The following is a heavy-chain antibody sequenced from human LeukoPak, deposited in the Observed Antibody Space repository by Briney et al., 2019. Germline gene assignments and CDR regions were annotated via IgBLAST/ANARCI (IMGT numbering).Heavy chain of an antibody. Sequence: PGGSLRLSCAASGFTFDDYAMPWVRQAPGKGLEWVSGISWNSGSIGYADSVKGRFTISRDNAKNSLYLQMNSLRAEDTALYYCAKGTGLYYYDSSGPGWGQGTLVTVSS. D-gene: IGHD3-22*01. J-gene: IGHJ4*02. CDR1: GFTFDDYA. CDR3: AKGTGLYYYDSSGPG. CDR2: ISWNSGSI. V-gene: IGHV3-9*01.